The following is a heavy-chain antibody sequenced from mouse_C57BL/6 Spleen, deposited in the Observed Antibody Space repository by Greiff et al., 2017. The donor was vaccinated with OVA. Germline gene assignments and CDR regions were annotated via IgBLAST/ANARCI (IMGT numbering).Heavy chain of an antibody. CDR3: ARRGYDETWFAY. J-gene: IGHJ3*01. V-gene: IGHV1-64*01. CDR1: GYTFTSYW. D-gene: IGHD2-2*01. Sequence: QVQLQQSGAELVKPGASVKLSCKASGYTFTSYWMHWVKQRPGQGLEWIGMIHPNSGSTNYNEKFKSKATLTVDKSSSTAYMQLSSLTSEDSAVYYWARRGYDETWFAYWGQGTLVTVSA. CDR2: IHPNSGST.